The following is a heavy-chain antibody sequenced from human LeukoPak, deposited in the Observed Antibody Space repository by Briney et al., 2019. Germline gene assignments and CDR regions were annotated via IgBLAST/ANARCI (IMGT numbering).Heavy chain of an antibody. CDR2: ISYDGSIK. CDR1: GFAFSNYA. Sequence: GKSLRLSCAASGFAFSNYAIHWVRQAPGKGLEWVAFISYDGSIKYYADSVKGRFTISRDNSKNTLSLQMNSLRAEDTAVYYCAGRLVGATIDYWGQGTLVTVSS. D-gene: IGHD1-26*01. J-gene: IGHJ4*02. V-gene: IGHV3-30-3*01. CDR3: AGRLVGATIDY.